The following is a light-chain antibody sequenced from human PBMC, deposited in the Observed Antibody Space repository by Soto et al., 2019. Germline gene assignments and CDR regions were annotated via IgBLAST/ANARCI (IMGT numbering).Light chain of an antibody. CDR3: QQYDSYPIT. V-gene: IGKV3-15*01. Sequence: EIQMTQSPSTLSASLGDRVTISCRASQSVSSSLAWYQQKPVQAPRLLIYDASTRETGIPARFSGSGSGTEFTLTISSLQSEDFATYYCQQYDSYPITFGGGTKVDI. CDR1: QSVSSS. CDR2: DAS. J-gene: IGKJ4*02.